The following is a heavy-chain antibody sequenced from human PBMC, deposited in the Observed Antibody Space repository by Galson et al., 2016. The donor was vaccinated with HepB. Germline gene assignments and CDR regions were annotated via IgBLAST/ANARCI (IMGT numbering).Heavy chain of an antibody. V-gene: IGHV3-33*01. Sequence: SLRLSCAASGFTFSSYGMHWVRQAPGKGLEWVAVIWYDGSNKYYADSVKGRFTISRDNSKNTLYLQMNSLRAEDTAVYYCAANTAMVSYGMDVWGQGTMVTVSS. CDR1: GFTFSSYG. CDR2: IWYDGSNK. J-gene: IGHJ6*02. D-gene: IGHD5-18*01. CDR3: AANTAMVSYGMDV.